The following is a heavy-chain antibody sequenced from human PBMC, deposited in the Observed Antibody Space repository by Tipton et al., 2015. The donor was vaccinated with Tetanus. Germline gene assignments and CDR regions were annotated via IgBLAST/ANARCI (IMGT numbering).Heavy chain of an antibody. V-gene: IGHV1-18*01. J-gene: IGHJ4*02. CDR2: IRAHNGDT. Sequence: QSGAEVKMPGDSVKVSCKASFGSTFNSFIITWVRQAPGQGLEWMGWIRAHNGDTKYAQKFQGRVTLTIDTSTMTAYMEVRSLRSDDTAVYYCVREINGGNSGYDYYFDNWGQGTLVTVSA. CDR1: FGSTFNSFI. D-gene: IGHD5-12*01. CDR3: VREINGGNSGYDYYFDN.